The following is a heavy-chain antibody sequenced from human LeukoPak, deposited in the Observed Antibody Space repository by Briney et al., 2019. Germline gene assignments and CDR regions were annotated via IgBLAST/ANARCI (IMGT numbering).Heavy chain of an antibody. V-gene: IGHV1-69*13. CDR1: GGTFSSYA. D-gene: IGHD6-6*01. Sequence: EASVKVSCKASGGTFSSYAISWVRQAPGQGLEWMGGIIPIFGTANYAQKFQGRVTITADESTSTAYMELSSLRSEDTAVYYCSRDGSSSPRYYYYYYIDVWGKGTTVTVSS. J-gene: IGHJ6*03. CDR2: IIPIFGTA. CDR3: SRDGSSSPRYYYYYYIDV.